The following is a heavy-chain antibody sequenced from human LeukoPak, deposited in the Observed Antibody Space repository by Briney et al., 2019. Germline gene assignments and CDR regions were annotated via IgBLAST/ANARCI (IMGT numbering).Heavy chain of an antibody. Sequence: EGSLRLSCAASGFTFSSYSMNWVRQAPGKGLEWVSSISGSSSYIFYAGSVKGRFTISRDNAKNSLYLQMNSLRAEDTAVYYCAREPYSSGSYGMDVWGQGTTVTVSS. CDR2: ISGSSSYI. J-gene: IGHJ6*02. V-gene: IGHV3-21*06. D-gene: IGHD6-19*01. CDR3: AREPYSSGSYGMDV. CDR1: GFTFSSYS.